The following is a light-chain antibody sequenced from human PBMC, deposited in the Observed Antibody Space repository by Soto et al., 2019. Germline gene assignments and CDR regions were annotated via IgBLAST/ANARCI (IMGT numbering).Light chain of an antibody. V-gene: IGKV3-15*01. Sequence: EIVMTRSPATLSVSPGERVTLSCRASQSVSSNLAWYQQKPGQAPRLLIYGASTRATGIPARFSGSGSGTEFTLTISSLQSEDFAVYYCQQYNNWPRLFGQGTKLEIK. CDR3: QQYNNWPRL. J-gene: IGKJ2*01. CDR1: QSVSSN. CDR2: GAS.